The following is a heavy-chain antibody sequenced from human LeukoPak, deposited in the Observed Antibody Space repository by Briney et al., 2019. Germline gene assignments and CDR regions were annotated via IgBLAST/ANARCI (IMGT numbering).Heavy chain of an antibody. Sequence: GGSLRLSCAGSGFTFSSYAMSWVRQAPGKGLEWVSAITSSGGSTYYADSVKGRFTISRDNSKSTLYLQMNSLKTEDTAVYYCTPWVGGVHYMDVWGKGTTVTVSS. J-gene: IGHJ6*03. CDR1: GFTFSSYA. CDR2: ITSSGGST. D-gene: IGHD3-16*01. V-gene: IGHV3-23*01. CDR3: TPWVGGVHYMDV.